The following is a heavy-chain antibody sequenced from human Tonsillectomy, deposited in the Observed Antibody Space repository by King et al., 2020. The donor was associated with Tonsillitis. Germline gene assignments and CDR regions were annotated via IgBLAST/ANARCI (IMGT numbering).Heavy chain of an antibody. Sequence: VQLVESGGGVVQPGRSLRLSCAASGFTFSNYPMHWFRQAPGKGLEWVAVISYDVINKYFADSVKGRFTISRDNSQKTMYLQVTSLRVEDTAVYYCARGVDEWGTDYWGQGTLVTVSS. CDR1: GFTFSNYP. CDR2: ISYDVINK. CDR3: ARGVDEWGTDY. J-gene: IGHJ4*02. D-gene: IGHD3-16*01. V-gene: IGHV3-30*01.